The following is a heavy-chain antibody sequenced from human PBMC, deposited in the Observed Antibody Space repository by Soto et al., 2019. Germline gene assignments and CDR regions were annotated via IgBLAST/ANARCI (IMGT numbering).Heavy chain of an antibody. CDR3: PRVSPTAAAGKFDY. V-gene: IGHV4-30-4*01. CDR1: GGFISSGDNY. D-gene: IGHD6-13*01. CDR2: IYYSGST. Sequence: PSETLSLTCTVSGGFISSGDNYLSCIRHPPGKGLEWVGHIYYSGSTYYNPSLKSRVTISVDTSENQFSLKLSSVAAADTAVYYCPRVSPTAAAGKFDYWAPGTLVTVSS. J-gene: IGHJ4*02.